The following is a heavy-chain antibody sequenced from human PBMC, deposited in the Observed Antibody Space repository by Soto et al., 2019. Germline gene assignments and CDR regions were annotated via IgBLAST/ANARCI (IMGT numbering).Heavy chain of an antibody. CDR1: GFSLTTSGVG. V-gene: IGHV2-5*02. CDR2: IYWDDDK. D-gene: IGHD3-3*01. J-gene: IGHJ4*02. CDR3: AHRVLRTVFGLVTTTAIYFDF. Sequence: QITLNESGPTVVSPTETLTLTCRFSGFSLTTSGVGVGWIRQSPGKAPEWLALIYWDDDKRYSASLKSRLTNTKETSKNQVVMTVSDLDPTDTATYYCAHRVLRTVFGLVTTTAIYFDFWGQGTPVAVSS.